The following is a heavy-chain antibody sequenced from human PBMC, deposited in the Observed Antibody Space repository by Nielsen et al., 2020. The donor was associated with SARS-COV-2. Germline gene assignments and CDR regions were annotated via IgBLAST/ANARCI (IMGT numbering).Heavy chain of an antibody. CDR2: ISWNSGSI. CDR1: GFTFSSYG. V-gene: IGHV3-9*01. Sequence: SLKISCAASGFTFSSYGMHWVRQAPGKGLEWVSGISWNSGSIGYADSVKGRFTISRDNAKNSLYLQMNSLRAEDTALYYCAKDPSGYSGNFDYWGQGTLVTVSS. J-gene: IGHJ4*02. CDR3: AKDPSGYSGNFDY. D-gene: IGHD3-22*01.